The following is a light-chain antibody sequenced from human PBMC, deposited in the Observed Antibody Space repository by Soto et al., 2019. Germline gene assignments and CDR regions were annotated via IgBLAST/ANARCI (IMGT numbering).Light chain of an antibody. CDR3: RQHGRSPT. CDR1: QSISSSY. CDR2: GAS. Sequence: IVLTQSPGTLSWSAGERATLSWRASQSISSSYLAWYQQKPGQAPRLLIYGASNRATGIPDRFIRSSSGSGTDFTLFISRMEAEDCGVYYCRQHGRSPTFGPGTKVDIK. V-gene: IGKV3-20*01. J-gene: IGKJ3*01.